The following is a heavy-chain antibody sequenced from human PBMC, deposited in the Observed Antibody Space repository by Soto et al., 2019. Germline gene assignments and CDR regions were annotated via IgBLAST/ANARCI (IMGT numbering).Heavy chain of an antibody. J-gene: IGHJ3*02. V-gene: IGHV4-31*03. D-gene: IGHD3-9*01. CDR2: IYYSGST. CDR1: GGSISSGGYY. CDR3: ARDLPDYDILTGYLTMGAFDI. Sequence: TLSLTCTVSGGSISSGGYYWSWIRQHPGKGLEWIGYIYYSGSTYYNPSLKSRVTISVDTSKNQFSLKLSSVTAADTAVYYCARDLPDYDILTGYLTMGAFDIWGQGTMVTVSS.